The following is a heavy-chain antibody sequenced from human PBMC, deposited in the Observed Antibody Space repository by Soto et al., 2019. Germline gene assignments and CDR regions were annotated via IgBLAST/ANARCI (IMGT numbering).Heavy chain of an antibody. J-gene: IGHJ4*02. V-gene: IGHV3-30*18. CDR3: AKALTFGATTPFDY. CDR2: ISYDGSNK. CDR1: GFTFSSYG. Sequence: GSRRLSCAASGFTFSSYGMHWVRQAPGKGLEWVAVISYDGSNKYYADSVKGRFTISRDNSKNTLYLQMNSLRAEDTAVYYCAKALTFGATTPFDYWGQGTRVTVSS. D-gene: IGHD1-26*01.